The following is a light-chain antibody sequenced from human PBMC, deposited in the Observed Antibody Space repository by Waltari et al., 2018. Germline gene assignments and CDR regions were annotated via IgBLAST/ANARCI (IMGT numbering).Light chain of an antibody. CDR3: ASWDDNLDAWV. V-gene: IGLV1-44*01. CDR2: FND. J-gene: IGLJ3*02. Sequence: QSVLTQPPSVSGTPGQRVTISCSGSGARLCSNTGNWFQHLPGAAPKLLIYFNDRRPSGVPDRFSGSKSGTSASLAISGLQSEDEGDYYCASWDDNLDAWVFGGGTRLTVL. CDR1: GARLCSNT.